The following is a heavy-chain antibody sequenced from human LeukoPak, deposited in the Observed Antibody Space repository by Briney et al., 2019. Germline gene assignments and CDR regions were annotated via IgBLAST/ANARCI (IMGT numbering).Heavy chain of an antibody. CDR1: GYTLTDYY. D-gene: IGHD2-8*02. CDR2: INPNSGDT. Sequence: GASVKVSCKASGYTLTDYYMHWVRQAPGQGLEWMGLINPNSGDTNYAQKFQGRVTMARDTSISTAYMELSRLRSDDTAVYYCARAGLVVIPDIWGQGTLVTVSS. V-gene: IGHV1-2*02. J-gene: IGHJ4*02. CDR3: ARAGLVVIPDI.